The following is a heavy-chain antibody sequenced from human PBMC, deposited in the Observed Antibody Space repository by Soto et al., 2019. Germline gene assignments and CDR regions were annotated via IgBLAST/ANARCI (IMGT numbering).Heavy chain of an antibody. Sequence: PSETLSLTCAVYGGSFSGYYWSWIRQPPGKGLEWIGEINHSGSTNYNPSLKNRVTISVDTSKNQFSLKLSSVTAADTAVYYCARLRYSSSWYYFDYCGQGTLVTVSS. CDR3: ARLRYSSSWYYFDY. CDR1: GGSFSGYY. V-gene: IGHV4-34*01. D-gene: IGHD6-13*01. CDR2: INHSGST. J-gene: IGHJ4*02.